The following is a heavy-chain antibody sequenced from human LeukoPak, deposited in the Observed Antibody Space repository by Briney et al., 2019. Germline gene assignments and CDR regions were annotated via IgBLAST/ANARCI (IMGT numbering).Heavy chain of an antibody. Sequence: GGSLRLSCAASGFTFSSYSMNWVRQAPGKGLEWVSSISSSSSYIYYADSVKGRFTISRDNAKNSLYLQMNNLRADGTAVYYCASFWNGYFDYWGRGTLVTVSS. CDR3: ASFWNGYFDY. D-gene: IGHD3-3*01. J-gene: IGHJ4*02. CDR1: GFTFSSYS. CDR2: ISSSSSYI. V-gene: IGHV3-21*01.